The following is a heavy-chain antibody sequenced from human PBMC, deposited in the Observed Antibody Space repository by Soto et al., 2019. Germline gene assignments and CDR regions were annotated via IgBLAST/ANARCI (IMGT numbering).Heavy chain of an antibody. CDR2: IKSKSDGGTT. CDR3: CPMIVLTGYYVI. J-gene: IGHJ4*02. CDR1: GFTFSNAW. D-gene: IGHD3-9*01. Sequence: EVQLVESGGGLVKPGGSLRLSCAASGFTFSNAWMSWVRQAPGKGLEWVGRIKSKSDGGTTDYAAPVKGRFTISGDDSKNTLYLQMNSLKTEDTAVYYCCPMIVLTGYYVIGGQGTLVTVSS. V-gene: IGHV3-15*01.